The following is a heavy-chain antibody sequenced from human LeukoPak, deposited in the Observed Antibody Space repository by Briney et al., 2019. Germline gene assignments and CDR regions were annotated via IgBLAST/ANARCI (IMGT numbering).Heavy chain of an antibody. J-gene: IGHJ4*02. CDR1: GYTFTSYD. D-gene: IGHD6-6*01. Sequence: ASVKVSCKASGYTFTSYDINWVRQATGQGLEWMGWMNPNSGNAGYAQKFQGRVTMTRNTSISTAYMELSSLRSEDTAVYYCARGPYSSSSIDYWGQGTLVTVSS. V-gene: IGHV1-8*01. CDR3: ARGPYSSSSIDY. CDR2: MNPNSGNA.